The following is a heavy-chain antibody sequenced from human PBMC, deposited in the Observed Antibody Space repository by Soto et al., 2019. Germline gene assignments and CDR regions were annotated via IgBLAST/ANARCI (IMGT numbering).Heavy chain of an antibody. Sequence: ETLSLTCXVSGDSVTNYFWSWMRQPPGKGLEWIGHMYHGGRTNYSPSLKSRVTMSLDSSKNQFSLNLSSVTAADTAVYFCARDPGYCTNGVCPIFDSWGQGTPVTVSS. J-gene: IGHJ4*02. V-gene: IGHV4-59*02. CDR3: ARDPGYCTNGVCPIFDS. CDR1: GDSVTNYF. CDR2: MYHGGRT. D-gene: IGHD2-8*01.